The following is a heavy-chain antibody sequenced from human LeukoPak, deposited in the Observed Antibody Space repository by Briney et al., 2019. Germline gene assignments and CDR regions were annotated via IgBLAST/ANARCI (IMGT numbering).Heavy chain of an antibody. D-gene: IGHD4-17*01. V-gene: IGHV3-15*01. J-gene: IGHJ4*02. CDR2: IKSRTDGGTT. Sequence: GGSLRLSCAASGFSFTSAWMSWVRQAPGKGLEWVGHIKSRTDGGTTDYAAPVKDRFSISRDDSKDTLYLQMNSLKTEDVAVYYCATEYYGAYNYWGQGTLVTVSS. CDR3: ATEYYGAYNY. CDR1: GFSFTSAW.